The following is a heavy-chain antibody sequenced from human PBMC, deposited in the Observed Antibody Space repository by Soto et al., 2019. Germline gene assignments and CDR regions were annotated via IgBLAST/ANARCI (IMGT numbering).Heavy chain of an antibody. Sequence: GPSAKVSCKASGGTFSSYTISWVRQAPGQGLEWMGRIIPIPGIANYAQKFQGRVTITADKSTSTAYMELSSLRSEDTAVYYCARDFLYLAHPVYVDTAMVGLDYYYYYGMDVWGQGTTVTVSS. CDR2: IIPIPGIA. V-gene: IGHV1-69*04. CDR3: ARDFLYLAHPVYVDTAMVGLDYYYYYGMDV. D-gene: IGHD5-18*01. CDR1: GGTFSSYT. J-gene: IGHJ6*02.